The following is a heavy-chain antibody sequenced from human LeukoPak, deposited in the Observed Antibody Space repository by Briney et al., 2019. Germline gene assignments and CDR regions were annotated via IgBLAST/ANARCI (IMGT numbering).Heavy chain of an antibody. D-gene: IGHD4-11*01. V-gene: IGHV4-39*01. Sequence: SETLSLTCTVSGGSISSSSYYWGWIRQPPGKGLEWIGSIYYSGSTYYNPSLKSRVTISVDTSKNQFPLKLSSVTAADTAVYYCARRLKTTVGWFDPWGQGTLVTVSS. J-gene: IGHJ5*02. CDR2: IYYSGST. CDR3: ARRLKTTVGWFDP. CDR1: GGSISSSSYY.